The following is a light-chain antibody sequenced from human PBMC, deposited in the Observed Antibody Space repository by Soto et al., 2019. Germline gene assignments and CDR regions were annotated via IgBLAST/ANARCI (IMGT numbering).Light chain of an antibody. Sequence: EIVLTQSPVTLSLSPGERATLSCRASQRVSSSYLAWYQQKPGQAPRLLIYGASSRATGIPDRFSGSGSGTDFTLTISRLEPEDVAVYYCQQYGGSPRTFGQGTKVDIK. V-gene: IGKV3-20*01. CDR2: GAS. CDR1: QRVSSSY. CDR3: QQYGGSPRT. J-gene: IGKJ1*01.